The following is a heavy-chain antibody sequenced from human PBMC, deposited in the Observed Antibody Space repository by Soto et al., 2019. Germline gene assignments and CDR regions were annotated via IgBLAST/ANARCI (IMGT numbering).Heavy chain of an antibody. CDR3: AKGDLVVPAVFDY. V-gene: IGHV3-23*01. J-gene: IGHJ4*02. CDR2: ISGSGGST. CDR1: GFTFSSYA. D-gene: IGHD2-2*01. Sequence: EVQVLESGGGLVQPGGSLRLSCAASGFTFSSYAMSWVRQAPGKGLEWVSAISGSGGSTYYADSVKGRFTISRDNSKNTLYLQMNSLRAEDTAVYYCAKGDLVVPAVFDYWGQGTLVTVSS.